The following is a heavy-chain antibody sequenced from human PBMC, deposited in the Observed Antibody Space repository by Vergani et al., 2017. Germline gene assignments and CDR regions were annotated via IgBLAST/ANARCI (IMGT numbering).Heavy chain of an antibody. CDR1: GFTFSSYS. Sequence: VQLVESGGGLVKPGGSLRLSCAASGFTFSSYSMNWVRQAPGKGLEWVSYISSSSSTIYYADSVKGRFTISRDNAKNSLYLQMNSLRAEDTAVYYCARDLFSSSSWYLQGAFDIWGQGTMVTVSS. J-gene: IGHJ3*02. V-gene: IGHV3-48*01. CDR3: ARDLFSSSSWYLQGAFDI. D-gene: IGHD6-13*01. CDR2: ISSSSSTI.